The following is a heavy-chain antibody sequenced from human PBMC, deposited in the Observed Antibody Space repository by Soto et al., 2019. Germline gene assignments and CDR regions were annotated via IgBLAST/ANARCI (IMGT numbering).Heavy chain of an antibody. D-gene: IGHD6-13*01. CDR1: GYTFTSYG. J-gene: IGHJ4*02. CDR3: ARESSSSCHDY. CDR2: ISAYNGNT. V-gene: IGHV1-18*01. Sequence: QVQLVQSGAEVKKPGASVKVSCKASGYTFTSYGISWVRQAPGQGLEWMGWISAYNGNTNYAQKLQGRVTMTTDTATSTGYMELRSLRSDDPAVYYCARESSSSCHDYWGQGTLVTVSS.